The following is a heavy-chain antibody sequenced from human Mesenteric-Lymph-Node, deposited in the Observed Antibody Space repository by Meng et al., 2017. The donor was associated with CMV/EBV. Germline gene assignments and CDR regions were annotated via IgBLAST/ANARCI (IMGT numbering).Heavy chain of an antibody. CDR3: ARDNSGDYCSLDY. J-gene: IGHJ4*02. CDR2: IVPIFGTA. D-gene: IGHD1-26*01. V-gene: IGHV1-69*05. Sequence: ASGGTFSSFGIRWVRQAPGQGLEWMGGIVPIFGTATYAQKFQGRVTMTRDTSTSTVYMELNSLRSEDTAVYYCARDNSGDYCSLDYWGRGTLVTVSS. CDR1: GGTFSSFG.